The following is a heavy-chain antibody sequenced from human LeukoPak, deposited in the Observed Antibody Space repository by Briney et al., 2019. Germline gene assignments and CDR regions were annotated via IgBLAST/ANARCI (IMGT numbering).Heavy chain of an antibody. CDR3: ASYYDSSGYYKGTYYYYMDV. D-gene: IGHD3-22*01. CDR1: GGTFSSYA. V-gene: IGHV1-69*13. CDR2: IIPIFGTA. Sequence: GASVKVSCKASGGTFSSYAISWVRQAPGQGLEWMGGIIPIFGTANYAQKFQGRVTITADESTSTAYMELSSLRSEDTAVYYCASYYDSSGYYKGTYYYYMDVWGKGTTVTISS. J-gene: IGHJ6*03.